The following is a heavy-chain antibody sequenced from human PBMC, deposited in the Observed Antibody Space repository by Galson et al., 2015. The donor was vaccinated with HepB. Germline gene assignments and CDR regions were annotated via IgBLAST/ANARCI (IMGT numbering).Heavy chain of an antibody. V-gene: IGHV1-69*13. CDR3: ARKGDCSSTSSCRSRWYYYYMDV. Sequence: SVKVSCKASGGTFSSYAISWVRQAPGQGLEWMGGIIPIFGTANYAQKFQGRVTITADESTSTAYMELSSLRSEDTAVYYCARKGDCSSTSSCRSRWYYYYMDVWGKGTTVTVSS. CDR2: IIPIFGTA. D-gene: IGHD2-2*01. CDR1: GGTFSSYA. J-gene: IGHJ6*03.